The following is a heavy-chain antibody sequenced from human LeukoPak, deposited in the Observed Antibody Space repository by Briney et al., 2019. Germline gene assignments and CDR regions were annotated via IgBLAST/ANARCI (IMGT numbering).Heavy chain of an antibody. CDR1: GGSISSYY. J-gene: IGHJ5*02. Sequence: SETLSLTCTVSGGSISSYYWSWIRQPPGKGLEWIGYIYYSGSTNYNPSLKSRVTISVDTSKNQFSLKLSSVTAADTAVYYCVSVGAGNWFDPWGQGTLVTVSS. V-gene: IGHV4-59*01. CDR3: VSVGAGNWFDP. CDR2: IYYSGST. D-gene: IGHD1-26*01.